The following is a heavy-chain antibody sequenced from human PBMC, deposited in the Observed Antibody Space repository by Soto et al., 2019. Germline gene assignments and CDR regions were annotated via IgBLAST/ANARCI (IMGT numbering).Heavy chain of an antibody. CDR1: GGSISGYY. CDR2: IFYSGST. CDR3: ARGEYDSSIGGYFDS. D-gene: IGHD3-22*01. Sequence: SETLSLTCTVSGGSISGYYWSWIRQPPGKGLEWIGYIFYSGSTKYNLSLRSRVTISLDTSNNQFSLKLSSVTAADTAMYYCARGEYDSSIGGYFDSWGQGTLVTVSS. J-gene: IGHJ4*02. V-gene: IGHV4-59*01.